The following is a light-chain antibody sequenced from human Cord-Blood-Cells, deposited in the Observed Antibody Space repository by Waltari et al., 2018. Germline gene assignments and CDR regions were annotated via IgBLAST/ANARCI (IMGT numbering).Light chain of an antibody. Sequence: IQLTQSPSSLSASVGDRVTITCRASQGISSYLAWYQQKPGKAPKLLIYAASTLQSGVPSRFSGSGSRTDFTLTINSLQPEDFATYYCQQLNSYPLTFGGGTKVEIK. CDR1: QGISSY. CDR3: QQLNSYPLT. V-gene: IGKV1-9*01. CDR2: AAS. J-gene: IGKJ4*01.